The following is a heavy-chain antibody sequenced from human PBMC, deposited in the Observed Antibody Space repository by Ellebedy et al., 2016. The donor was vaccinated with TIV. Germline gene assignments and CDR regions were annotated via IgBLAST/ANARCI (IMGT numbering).Heavy chain of an antibody. J-gene: IGHJ5*02. CDR3: ARRGSYGDYSVRVNSWFDL. Sequence: PGGSLRLSCAASGFSSRSYWMSWVRHAPGKGLEWVANIYHDGSEQYYVDSVKGRFTISRANARNSVYLQMNSLRAEDTAVYYCARRGSYGDYSVRVNSWFDLWGQGTLVTVSS. CDR1: GFSSRSYW. CDR2: IYHDGSEQ. D-gene: IGHD4-17*01. V-gene: IGHV3-7*01.